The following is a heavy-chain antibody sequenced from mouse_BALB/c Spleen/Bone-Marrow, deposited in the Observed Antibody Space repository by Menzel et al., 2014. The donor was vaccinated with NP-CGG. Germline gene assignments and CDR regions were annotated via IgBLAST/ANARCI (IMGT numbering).Heavy chain of an antibody. D-gene: IGHD3-2*01. CDR2: INTYSGDA. J-gene: IGHJ4*01. V-gene: IGHV1-67*01. Sequence: QVQLQQSGPELVRPGVSVKISCKGSGYTFTDYAMHWVKQSHAKSLEWIGVINTYSGDANYNQKFKGKATMTVDKSSSTAYMELARLTFEDSAIYFCARDISGYVRAMDYWGQGTSVTVSS. CDR1: GYTFTDYA. CDR3: ARDISGYVRAMDY.